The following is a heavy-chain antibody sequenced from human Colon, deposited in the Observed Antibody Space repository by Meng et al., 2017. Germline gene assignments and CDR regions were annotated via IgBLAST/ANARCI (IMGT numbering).Heavy chain of an antibody. D-gene: IGHD2-8*01. V-gene: IGHV4-38-2*02. CDR1: GYSIGSGYY. CDR3: AKSTRMAIRGYDAFDI. J-gene: IGHJ3*02. CDR2: IFHSGTT. Sequence: SETLSLTCTVSGYSIGSGYYWGWIRQPPGKGLEWIGSIFHSGTTYYNPSLNTRVTMSVDTSKNQFSLKLNSLTAADTAVYFCAKSTRMAIRGYDAFDIWGQGQMVTVSS.